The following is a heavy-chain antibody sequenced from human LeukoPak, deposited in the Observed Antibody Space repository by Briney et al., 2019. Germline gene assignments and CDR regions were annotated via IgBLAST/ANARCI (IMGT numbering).Heavy chain of an antibody. CDR2: INHSGST. V-gene: IGHV4-34*01. CDR3: ARFYMVRGRNAFDI. CDR1: GGSFSGYY. J-gene: IGHJ3*02. Sequence: PSETLSLTCAVYGGSFSGYYWSWIRQPPGKGLEWIGEINHSGSTNYNPSLKSRVTISVDTSKNQFSLKLSSVTAADTAVYYCARFYMVRGRNAFDIWGQGTMVTVSS. D-gene: IGHD3-10*01.